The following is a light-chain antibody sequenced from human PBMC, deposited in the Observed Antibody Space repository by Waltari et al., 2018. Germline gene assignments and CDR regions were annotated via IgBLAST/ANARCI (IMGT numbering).Light chain of an antibody. CDR2: GAS. CDR1: QSVSSSY. J-gene: IGKJ1*01. V-gene: IGKV3-20*01. CDR3: QQYGSSPWT. Sequence: EIVLTQSPGTLSLSPGARATPSCRASQSVSSSYLAWYQQKPGQAPRLLIFGASSRATGIPDRFSGSGSGTDFTLTISSLEPEDFAFYYCQQYGSSPWTFGQGTKVEIK.